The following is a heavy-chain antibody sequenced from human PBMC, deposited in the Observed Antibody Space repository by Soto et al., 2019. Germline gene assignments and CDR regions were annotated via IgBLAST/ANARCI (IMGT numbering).Heavy chain of an antibody. J-gene: IGHJ6*02. CDR2: ISGSGGST. Sequence: HPGGSLRLSCAASGFTFSSYAMSWVRQAPGKGLEWVSAISGSGGSTYYADSVKGRFTISRDNSKNTLYLQMNSLRAEDTAVYYCARAAAGIRNYYYGMDVWGQGTTVTVSS. CDR1: GFTFSSYA. D-gene: IGHD6-13*01. V-gene: IGHV3-23*01. CDR3: ARAAAGIRNYYYGMDV.